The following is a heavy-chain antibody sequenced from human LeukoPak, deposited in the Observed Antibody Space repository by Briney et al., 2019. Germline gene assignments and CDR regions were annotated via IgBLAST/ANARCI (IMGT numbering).Heavy chain of an antibody. CDR1: GGSISSSNW. Sequence: SGTLSLTCAVSGGSISSSNWWSWVRQPPGKGLEWIGEIYHSGSTNYNPSLKSRVTISVDKSKNQFSLKLSSVTAADTAVYYCARASHPVYYYDSSGYTPLYFDYWGQGTLVTVSS. CDR2: IYHSGST. V-gene: IGHV4-4*02. CDR3: ARASHPVYYYDSSGYTPLYFDY. J-gene: IGHJ4*02. D-gene: IGHD3-22*01.